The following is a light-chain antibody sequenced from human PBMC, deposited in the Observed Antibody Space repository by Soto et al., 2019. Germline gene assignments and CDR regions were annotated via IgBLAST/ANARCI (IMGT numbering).Light chain of an antibody. CDR3: SAYTTSSTGV. CDR1: SSDVGAYNH. V-gene: IGLV2-14*01. Sequence: QSALTQPASVSGSPGQSITIPCTGTSSDVGAYNHVSWYQQYPGKVPKLMIYDVNNRPSGVSDRFSSSKSGDTASLTISGLQAEDEADYYCSAYTTSSTGVFGGGTKLTVL. CDR2: DVN. J-gene: IGLJ2*01.